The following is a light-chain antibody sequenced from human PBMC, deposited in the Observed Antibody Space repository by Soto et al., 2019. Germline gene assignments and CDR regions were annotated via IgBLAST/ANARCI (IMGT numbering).Light chain of an antibody. CDR3: CSYADRYKV. V-gene: IGLV2-11*01. Sequence: QSALTQPRSVSGSPGQSVTISCTGTSSDVGRYNYVSWYQQHPGKAPKLMIYDVSQRPSGVPDRFSASKSGNTASLTISGLQAEDEADYYGCSYADRYKVFGGGTKVTVL. J-gene: IGLJ2*01. CDR2: DVS. CDR1: SSDVGRYNY.